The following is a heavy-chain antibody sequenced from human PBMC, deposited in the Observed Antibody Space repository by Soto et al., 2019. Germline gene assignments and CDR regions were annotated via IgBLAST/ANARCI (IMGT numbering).Heavy chain of an antibody. D-gene: IGHD5-12*01. V-gene: IGHV4-4*07. CDR1: GGSISNYY. CDR3: ASQGVRSHRWLQYDY. CDR2: MYISGST. Sequence: SETLSLTCTVSGGSISNYYWSWIRQPAGKGLEWIGRMYISGSTNYNPSLKSRVSMSVDTAKNQFSLKLSSVTAADTAVYYCASQGVRSHRWLQYDYWGQGTMVTVSS. J-gene: IGHJ4*02.